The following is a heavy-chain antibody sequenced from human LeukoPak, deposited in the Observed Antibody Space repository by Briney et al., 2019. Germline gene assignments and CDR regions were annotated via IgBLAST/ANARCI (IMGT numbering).Heavy chain of an antibody. J-gene: IGHJ3*02. CDR1: GYSFVSYY. CDR3: ARDRFPRPWYSSSWSNGFNAFDI. V-gene: IGHV1-2*02. Sequence: ASVKVSCKAAGYSFVSYYMHWVRQAPGQGLEWMGWINPNSGGTNYAQKFQGRVTMTRDTSISTAYMELSRLRSDDTAVYYCARDRFPRPWYSSSWSNGFNAFDIWGQGTMVTVSS. CDR2: INPNSGGT. D-gene: IGHD6-13*01.